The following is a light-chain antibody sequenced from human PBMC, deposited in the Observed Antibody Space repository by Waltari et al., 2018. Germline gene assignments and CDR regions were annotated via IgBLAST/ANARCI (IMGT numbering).Light chain of an antibody. V-gene: IGLV1-44*01. Sequence: QSVVTQPPSASGTPGQRVTISCSGSSSNIGSNTVNWFQQLPGMAPRLLIYSNDQRPSWVPDRFSASTSGTSASLVISGLQSEDEADYYCAAWDDSLNGPVFGGGTKVTVL. CDR2: SND. CDR3: AAWDDSLNGPV. J-gene: IGLJ2*01. CDR1: SSNIGSNT.